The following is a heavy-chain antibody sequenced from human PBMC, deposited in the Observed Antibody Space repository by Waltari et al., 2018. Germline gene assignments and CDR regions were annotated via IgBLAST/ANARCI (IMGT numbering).Heavy chain of an antibody. J-gene: IGHJ6*03. V-gene: IGHV3-23*01. CDR1: GFAFSDYA. CDR2: ISGGGGST. Sequence: EVQLLESGGGLIQPGGSLRLSCAASGFAFSDYAMSWVRQAPGGGLEWVSAISGGGGSTYYANSVKGRFTISRDNSNNTLFLQMNSLRDEDTAVYYCAKSPSGNYAHYMDVWAKGTTVTISS. CDR3: AKSPSGNYAHYMDV. D-gene: IGHD3-22*01.